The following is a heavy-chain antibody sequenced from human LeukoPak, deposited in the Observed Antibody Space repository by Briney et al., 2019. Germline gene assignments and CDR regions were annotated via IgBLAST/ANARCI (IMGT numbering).Heavy chain of an antibody. CDR2: IYPGDSDT. V-gene: IGHV5-51*01. CDR3: ARRGNRNDASHKLFDY. Sequence: GESLKISCKGSGYSFTSYWIGWVRQMPGKGLEWMGIIYPGDSDTRYSPSFQGQVTISADKSISTAYLQWSSLKASDTAMYYCARRGNRNDASHKLFDYWGQGTLVTVSS. CDR1: GYSFTSYW. J-gene: IGHJ4*02. D-gene: IGHD1-1*01.